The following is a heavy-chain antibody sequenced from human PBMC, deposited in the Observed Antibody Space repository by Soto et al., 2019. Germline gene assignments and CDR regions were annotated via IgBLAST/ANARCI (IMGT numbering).Heavy chain of an antibody. CDR2: IYPGDSDT. CDR3: ARHYYYGSGSYPDNNY. J-gene: IGHJ4*02. CDR1: GYSFTSYW. V-gene: IGHV5-51*01. D-gene: IGHD3-10*01. Sequence: GESLKISCKGSGYSFTSYWIGWVRQKPGKGLEWMGIIYPGDSDTRYSPSFQGHVTISADKSISTAYLQWSSLKASDTAMYYCARHYYYGSGSYPDNNYWGQGTLVTVSS.